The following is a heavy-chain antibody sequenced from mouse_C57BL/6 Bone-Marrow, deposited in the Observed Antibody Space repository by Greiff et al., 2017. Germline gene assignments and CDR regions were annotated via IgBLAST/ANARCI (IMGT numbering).Heavy chain of an antibody. CDR1: EYEFPSHD. CDR2: INSDGGST. V-gene: IGHV5-2*01. Sequence: DVKLVESGGGLVQPGESLKLSCESNEYEFPSHDMSWVRKTPEKRLELVAAINSDGGSTYYPDTMERRFIISRDNTKKTLYLQMSSLRSEDTALYYCATMVTTGAWFAYWGQGTLGTVSA. CDR3: ATMVTTGAWFAY. J-gene: IGHJ3*01. D-gene: IGHD2-1*01.